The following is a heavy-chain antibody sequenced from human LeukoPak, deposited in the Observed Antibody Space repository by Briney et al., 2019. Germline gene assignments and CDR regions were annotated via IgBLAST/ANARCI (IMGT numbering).Heavy chain of an antibody. Sequence: SETLSLTCAVSGGSISSSNWWSWIRQPPGKGLEWIGSIYYSENTYYNPSLKSRVTISVDTSKNQFSLKLSSVTAADTAVYYCARLDGTEDYWGQGTLVTVSS. D-gene: IGHD1-1*01. CDR1: GGSISSSNW. J-gene: IGHJ4*02. CDR2: IYYSENT. V-gene: IGHV4-39*01. CDR3: ARLDGTEDY.